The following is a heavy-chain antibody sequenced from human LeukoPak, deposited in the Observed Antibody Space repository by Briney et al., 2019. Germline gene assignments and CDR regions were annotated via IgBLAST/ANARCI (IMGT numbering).Heavy chain of an antibody. CDR1: GYTFTSYG. J-gene: IGHJ4*02. Sequence: ASVKVSCKASGYTFTSYGISWVRQAPGQGLEWMGWISAYNGNTNYAQKLQGRVTMTTDTSTSTAYVELRSLRSDDTAVYYCARDPLGDSVVYWGQGTLVTVSS. CDR2: ISAYNGNT. CDR3: ARDPLGDSVVY. D-gene: IGHD3-10*01. V-gene: IGHV1-18*01.